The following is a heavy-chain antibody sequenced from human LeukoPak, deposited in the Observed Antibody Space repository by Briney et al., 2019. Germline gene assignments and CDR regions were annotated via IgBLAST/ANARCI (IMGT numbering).Heavy chain of an antibody. CDR2: ISGSGGST. J-gene: IGHJ1*01. V-gene: IGHV3-23*01. D-gene: IGHD6-13*01. CDR3: AKGYDSSSWYALVGYFQH. CDR1: GFTFSSYW. Sequence: GGSLRLSCAASGFTFSSYWMSWVRQAPGKGLEWVSAISGSGGSTYYADSVKGRFTISRDNSKNTLYLQMNSLRAEDTAVYYCAKGYDSSSWYALVGYFQHWGQGTLVTVSS.